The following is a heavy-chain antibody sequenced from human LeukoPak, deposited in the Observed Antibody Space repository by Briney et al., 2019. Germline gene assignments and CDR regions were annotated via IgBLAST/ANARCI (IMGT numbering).Heavy chain of an antibody. D-gene: IGHD2-2*01. Sequence: NPSETLSLTCTVSGGSISSYYWSWIRQPPGKGLEWIGYIFYTGSTNYNPSLKSRVTISVDTSKNQFSLRLSSVTAADTAVSYCARRFYCSSTSCPYGMDVWGQGTTVTVSS. V-gene: IGHV4-59*01. CDR3: ARRFYCSSTSCPYGMDV. J-gene: IGHJ6*02. CDR2: IFYTGST. CDR1: GGSISSYY.